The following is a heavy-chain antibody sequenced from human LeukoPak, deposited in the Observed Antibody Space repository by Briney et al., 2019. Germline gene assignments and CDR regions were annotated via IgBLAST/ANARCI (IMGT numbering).Heavy chain of an antibody. V-gene: IGHV4-38-2*02. CDR1: GYSISSGYY. Sequence: PSETLSLTCTVSGYSISSGYYWGWIRQSPGKGLEWIGSIYQSGSTYYNPSLKSRVTISVDTSKNQFSLKLSSVTAADTAVYYCARDRGPAAAIFDYWGQGTLVTVSS. D-gene: IGHD2-2*01. CDR3: ARDRGPAAAIFDY. CDR2: IYQSGST. J-gene: IGHJ4*02.